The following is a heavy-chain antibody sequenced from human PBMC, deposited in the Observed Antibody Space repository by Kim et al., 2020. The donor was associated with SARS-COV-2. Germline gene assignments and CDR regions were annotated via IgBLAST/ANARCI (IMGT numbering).Heavy chain of an antibody. Sequence: YAQKFQGRVTITADKSTSTDYMELSSLRSEDTAVYYCARVVTAIHDAFDIWGQGTMVTVSS. V-gene: IGHV1-69*04. D-gene: IGHD2-21*02. CDR3: ARVVTAIHDAFDI. J-gene: IGHJ3*02.